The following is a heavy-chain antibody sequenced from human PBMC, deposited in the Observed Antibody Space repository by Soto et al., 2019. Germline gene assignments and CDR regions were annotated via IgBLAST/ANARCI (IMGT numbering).Heavy chain of an antibody. Sequence: ASVKVSCKASGYTFTSYYMHWVRQAPGQGLEWMGIIYPSGGSTRNAQKSQGRVTMTRDTSTSTVYMELSSLRSEDTAVYYCARDFSGPMDYWGRGTLVTVS. D-gene: IGHD3-10*01. CDR1: GYTFTSYY. V-gene: IGHV1-46*01. CDR2: IYPSGGST. J-gene: IGHJ4*02. CDR3: ARDFSGPMDY.